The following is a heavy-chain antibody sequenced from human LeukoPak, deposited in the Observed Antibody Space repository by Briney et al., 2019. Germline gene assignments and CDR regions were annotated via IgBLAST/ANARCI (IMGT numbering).Heavy chain of an antibody. Sequence: GGSLRLSCAASGFTFSSYSMNWVRQAPGKGLEWVSSISSSTSYIHYADSVKGRFTISRDNANKSLYLQMNSLRAEDTAVYYCARDLRIDQYYLDYWGQGTLVTVSS. CDR1: GFTFSSYS. J-gene: IGHJ4*02. CDR3: ARDLRIDQYYLDY. CDR2: ISSSTSYI. V-gene: IGHV3-21*01. D-gene: IGHD2-15*01.